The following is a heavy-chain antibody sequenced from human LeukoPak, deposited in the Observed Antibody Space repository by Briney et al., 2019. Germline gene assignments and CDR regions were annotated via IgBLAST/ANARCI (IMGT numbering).Heavy chain of an antibody. CDR1: GGSFSGYY. V-gene: IGHV4-59*01. CDR2: IYYSGST. Sequence: PSETLSLTCAVYGGSFSGYYWSWIRQPPGKGLEWIGYIYYSGSTNYNPSLKSRVTISVDTSKNQFSLKLSSVTAADTAVYYCARESTTYYYDSSGYYYRPAWFDYWGQGTLVTVSS. CDR3: ARESTTYYYDSSGYYYRPAWFDY. J-gene: IGHJ4*02. D-gene: IGHD3-22*01.